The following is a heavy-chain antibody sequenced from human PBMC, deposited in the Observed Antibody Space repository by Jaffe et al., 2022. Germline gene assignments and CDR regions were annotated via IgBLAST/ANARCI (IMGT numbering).Heavy chain of an antibody. CDR2: MNPNSGNT. CDR3: ARGSREFLEWLLFRRMAYWFDP. CDR1: GYTFTSYD. V-gene: IGHV1-8*01. J-gene: IGHJ5*02. Sequence: QVQLVQSGAEVKKPGASVKVSCKASGYTFTSYDINWVRQATGQGLEWMGWMNPNSGNTGYAQKFQGRVTMTRNTSISTAYMELSSLRSEDTAVYYCARGSREFLEWLLFRRMAYWFDPWGQGTLVTVSS. D-gene: IGHD3-3*01.